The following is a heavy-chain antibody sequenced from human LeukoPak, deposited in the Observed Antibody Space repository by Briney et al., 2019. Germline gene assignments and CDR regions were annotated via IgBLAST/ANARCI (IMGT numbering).Heavy chain of an antibody. V-gene: IGHV3-30*18. J-gene: IGHJ3*02. Sequence: GGSLRLSCAASVSEFIFGNYGMHWVRQAPGKGLEWVAVISYDGSNKYYADSVKGRFTISRDNSKNTLHLQMNSLRSEDTAVFYCAKEYWGFSGSQSAGFNIWGHGTMVTVSS. CDR2: ISYDGSNK. CDR1: VSEFIFGNYG. D-gene: IGHD1-26*01. CDR3: AKEYWGFSGSQSAGFNI.